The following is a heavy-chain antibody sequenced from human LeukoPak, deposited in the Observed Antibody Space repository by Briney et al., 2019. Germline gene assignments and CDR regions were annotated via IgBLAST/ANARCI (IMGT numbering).Heavy chain of an antibody. CDR3: ARGYYDFWSGYNPPDY. CDR1: GGSISSGGYY. CDR2: IYYSGST. J-gene: IGHJ4*02. Sequence: SETLSLTCTVSGGSISSGGYYWSWIRQHPGKGLEWIGYIYYSGSTYYNPSLKSRVTISVDTSKNQFSLKLSSVTAADTAVYYCARGYYDFWSGYNPPDYWGQGTLVTVSS. D-gene: IGHD3-3*01. V-gene: IGHV4-30-4*08.